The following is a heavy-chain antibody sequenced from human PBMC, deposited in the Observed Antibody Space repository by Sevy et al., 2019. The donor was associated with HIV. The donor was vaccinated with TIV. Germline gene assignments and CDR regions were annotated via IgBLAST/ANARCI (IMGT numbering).Heavy chain of an antibody. CDR2: IYYGGST. Sequence: SETLSLTCTVSGGSISSGGYYWSWIRQHPGKGLERIGYIYYGGSTYYNPSLKSRVTISVGTSKNQFSLKLSSVTAADTAVYYCARAGGDYSNYFVFYYFDYWGQGTLVTVSS. V-gene: IGHV4-31*03. D-gene: IGHD4-4*01. CDR1: GGSISSGGYY. CDR3: ARAGGDYSNYFVFYYFDY. J-gene: IGHJ4*02.